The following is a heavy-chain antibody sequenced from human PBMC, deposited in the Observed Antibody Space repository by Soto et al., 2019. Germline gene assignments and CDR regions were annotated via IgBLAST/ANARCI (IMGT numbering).Heavy chain of an antibody. Sequence: SETLSLTYTVSGGSISSYYWSWIRQPPGKGLEWIGYMFNSAVTNYSPSLKSRVTMSLDTSKNQFSLRLTSLTAADTAVYYCAGAAYDWGLSYWGQGTLVTVSS. V-gene: IGHV4-59*01. CDR1: GGSISSYY. CDR2: MFNSAVT. D-gene: IGHD7-27*01. J-gene: IGHJ4*02. CDR3: AGAAYDWGLSY.